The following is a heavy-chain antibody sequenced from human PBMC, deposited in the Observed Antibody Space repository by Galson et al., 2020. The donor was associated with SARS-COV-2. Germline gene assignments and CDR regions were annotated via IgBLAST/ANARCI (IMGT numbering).Heavy chain of an antibody. D-gene: IGHD2-8*01. V-gene: IGHV4-31*03. J-gene: IGHJ6*02. CDR1: GGSISSGGYY. CDR2: TYYSGST. CDR3: ARGMTNYGMDG. Sequence: ETSETLSLTCTVSGGSISSGGYYWSWVRQHPGKGLEWIGYTYYSGSTYYDPSLKSRVTISVDTSKNQFSLKLSSVTAADTAVYYCARGMTNYGMDGWGQGTTVTVSS.